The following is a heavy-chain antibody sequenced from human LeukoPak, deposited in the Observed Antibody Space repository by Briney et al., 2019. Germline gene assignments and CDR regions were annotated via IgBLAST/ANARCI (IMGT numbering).Heavy chain of an antibody. CDR1: GFTFSSYS. D-gene: IGHD4-17*01. Sequence: GRSLRLSCAASGFTFSSYSMNWVRQAPGKGLEWVSYISSSSTIYYADSVKGRFTISRDNAKNSLYLQMNSLRAEDTAVYYCARSPTVTTPDAFDIWGQGTMVTVSS. CDR2: ISSSSTI. J-gene: IGHJ3*02. V-gene: IGHV3-48*04. CDR3: ARSPTVTTPDAFDI.